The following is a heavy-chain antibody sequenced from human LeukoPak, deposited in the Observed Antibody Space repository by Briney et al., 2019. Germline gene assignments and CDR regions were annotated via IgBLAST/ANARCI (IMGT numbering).Heavy chain of an antibody. CDR3: ARENSYHFDY. CDR2: ISYDGSNK. D-gene: IGHD4-23*01. V-gene: IGHV3-30-3*01. J-gene: IGHJ4*02. Sequence: GGSLRLSCAASGFTFSSYAVHWVRQAPGKGLEWVALISYDGSNKYFADSVKGRFTISRGNSKNTLFLQMNSLRAEDTAVYYCARENSYHFDYWGQGTLVTVSS. CDR1: GFTFSSYA.